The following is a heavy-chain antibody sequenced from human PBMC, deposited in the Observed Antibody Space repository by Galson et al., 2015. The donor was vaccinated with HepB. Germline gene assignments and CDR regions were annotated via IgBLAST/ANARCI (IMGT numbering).Heavy chain of an antibody. J-gene: IGHJ4*02. CDR2: IRYDGSNK. Sequence: SLRLSCAASGFTFSSYGMHWVRQAPGKGLEWVAFIRYDGSNKYYADSVKGRFTISRDNSKNTLYLQMNSLRAEDTAVYYCARERGYSYGYGVDYWGQGTLVTVSS. CDR3: ARERGYSYGYGVDY. CDR1: GFTFSSYG. D-gene: IGHD5-18*01. V-gene: IGHV3-30*02.